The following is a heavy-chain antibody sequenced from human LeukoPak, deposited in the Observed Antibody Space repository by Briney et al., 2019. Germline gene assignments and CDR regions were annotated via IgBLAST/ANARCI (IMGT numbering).Heavy chain of an antibody. D-gene: IGHD3-16*02. J-gene: IGHJ4*02. Sequence: PSETLSLTCTVSGGSISFGSYHCTWIRQPAGKGLEWLGRIYTSGRTYYNPSLRSRVTISMDTSMNQFSLRLNSVTAADTAVDYCARARVIPASFDDWGQGTLVTVSS. CDR2: IYTSGRT. V-gene: IGHV4-61*02. CDR1: GGSISFGSYH. CDR3: ARARVIPASFDD.